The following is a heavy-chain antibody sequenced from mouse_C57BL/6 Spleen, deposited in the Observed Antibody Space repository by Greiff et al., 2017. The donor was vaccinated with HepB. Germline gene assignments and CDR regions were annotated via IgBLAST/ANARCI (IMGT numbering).Heavy chain of an antibody. J-gene: IGHJ3*01. V-gene: IGHV14-4*01. CDR1: GFNIKDDY. CDR3: TTGYYGSSYGFAY. Sequence: EVQLQQSGAELVRPGASVKLSCTASGFNIKDDYMHWVKQRPEQGLEWIGWIDPENGDTEYASKFQGKATITADTSSNTAYLQLSSLTSEDTAVYYWTTGYYGSSYGFAYWGQGTLVTVSA. D-gene: IGHD1-1*01. CDR2: IDPENGDT.